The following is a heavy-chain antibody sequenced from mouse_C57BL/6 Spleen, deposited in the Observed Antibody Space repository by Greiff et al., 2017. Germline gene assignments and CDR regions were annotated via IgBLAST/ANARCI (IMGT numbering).Heavy chain of an antibody. D-gene: IGHD2-4*01. Sequence: VQLQQSGAELVRPGASVTLSCKASGYTFTDYEMHWVKQTPVHGLEWIGAIDPETGGTAYNQKFKGKAILTADKSSSTAYMALRSLTSEDSAVYYCTRWGLRPFDYWGQGTTLTVSS. J-gene: IGHJ2*01. V-gene: IGHV1-15*01. CDR1: GYTFTDYE. CDR2: IDPETGGT. CDR3: TRWGLRPFDY.